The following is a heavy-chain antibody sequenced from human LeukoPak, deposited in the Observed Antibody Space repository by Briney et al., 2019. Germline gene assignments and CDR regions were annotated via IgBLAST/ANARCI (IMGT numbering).Heavy chain of an antibody. Sequence: SVKVSCKASGGTFSSYAISWVRQAPGQGLEWMGGIIPIFGTANYAQKFQGRVTITTDESTSTAYMELGSLRSEDTAVYYCARNSKYCSGGSCYDPFDYWGQGTLVTVSS. CDR3: ARNSKYCSGGSCYDPFDY. CDR2: IIPIFGTA. D-gene: IGHD2-15*01. J-gene: IGHJ4*02. V-gene: IGHV1-69*05. CDR1: GGTFSSYA.